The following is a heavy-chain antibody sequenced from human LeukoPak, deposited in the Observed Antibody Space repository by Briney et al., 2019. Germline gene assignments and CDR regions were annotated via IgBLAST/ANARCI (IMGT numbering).Heavy chain of an antibody. J-gene: IGHJ4*02. CDR3: ARDESRYDSSGHYYG. V-gene: IGHV3-7*01. CDR2: IKQDGSEK. D-gene: IGHD3-22*01. Sequence: GGSLRLSCAASGFTFSSYWMSCVRQAPGKGLEWVANIKQDGSEKYYVDSAKGRFTISRDNAKNSLYLQMNSLRAEDTAVYYCARDESRYDSSGHYYGWGQGTLVTVSS. CDR1: GFTFSSYW.